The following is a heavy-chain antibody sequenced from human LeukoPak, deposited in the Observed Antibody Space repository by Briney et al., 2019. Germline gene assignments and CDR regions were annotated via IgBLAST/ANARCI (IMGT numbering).Heavy chain of an antibody. CDR3: ARDGEERPWDHYFDY. CDR2: IYHSGST. V-gene: IGHV4-38-2*02. CDR1: GYSISSGYY. J-gene: IGHJ4*02. Sequence: SETLPLTCTVSGYSISSGYYWGWIRQPPGKGLEWIGSIYHSGSTYYNPSLKSRVTISVDTSKNQFSLKLSSVTAADTAVYYCARDGEERPWDHYFDYWGQGTLVTVSS. D-gene: IGHD1-26*01.